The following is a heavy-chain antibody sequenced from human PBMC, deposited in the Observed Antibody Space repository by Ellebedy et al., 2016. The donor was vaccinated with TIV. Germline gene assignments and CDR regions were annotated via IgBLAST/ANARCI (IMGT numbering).Heavy chain of an antibody. CDR3: AGHRGNTYGPYAY. Sequence: MPSETLSLTCGVYGGALSGNDGSRSRQTPGKGLEWIGEINHSGSTNYNPSLKSRVTISVDTSKKHFSLKVNSVTAADTAVYYCAGHRGNTYGPYAYWGQGTLVTVSS. V-gene: IGHV4-34*01. J-gene: IGHJ4*02. CDR2: INHSGST. D-gene: IGHD5-18*01. CDR1: GGALSGND.